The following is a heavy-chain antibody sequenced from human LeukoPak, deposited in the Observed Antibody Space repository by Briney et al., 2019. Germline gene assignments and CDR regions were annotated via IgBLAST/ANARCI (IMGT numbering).Heavy chain of an antibody. CDR1: RYTLTSYG. D-gene: IGHD3-9*01. CDR3: ARGPAGLRYCDWLSKGDFDY. V-gene: IGHV1-18*01. CDR2: ISPFNGNT. J-gene: IGHJ4*02. Sequence: GAPVKVSCTASRYTLTSYGISWVRQAPGHGREGVGWISPFNGNTNYAQKLQGRVTMTTATSTSTAYMELRSLRSDDTAVYSCARGPAGLRYCDWLSKGDFDYWGQGTLVTVSS.